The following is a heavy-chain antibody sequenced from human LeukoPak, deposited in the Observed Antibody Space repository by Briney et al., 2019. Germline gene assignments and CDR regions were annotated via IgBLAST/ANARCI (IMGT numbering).Heavy chain of an antibody. J-gene: IGHJ4*02. V-gene: IGHV1-18*01. CDR2: ISAYNANT. D-gene: IGHD3-22*01. CDR1: GYTFTSFG. Sequence: ASVKVSCKASGYTFTSFGISWVRQAPGQGLEWMGWISAYNANTNFAQNLQGRVTMTTDTSTSTAYMELRSLRSDDTAVYYCARDARIYYDSSGYRVWGQGTLVTVSS. CDR3: ARDARIYYDSSGYRV.